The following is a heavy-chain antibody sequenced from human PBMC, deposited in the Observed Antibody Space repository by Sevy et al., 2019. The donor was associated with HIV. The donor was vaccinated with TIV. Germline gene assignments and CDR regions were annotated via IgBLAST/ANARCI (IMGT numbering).Heavy chain of an antibody. V-gene: IGHV3-30*02. Sequence: RGYLRLSCTASGFTFSNFGMHWVRQVPGKGLERVTFIRYDGSDKYYAASVKGRFTISRDDSKNTLYLQIDSLRAEDTAIYYWSKDLAGAGRRYFDYWGQGTPVCVSS. J-gene: IGHJ4*02. CDR1: GFTFSNFG. CDR3: SKDLAGAGRRYFDY. D-gene: IGHD6-13*01. CDR2: IRYDGSDK.